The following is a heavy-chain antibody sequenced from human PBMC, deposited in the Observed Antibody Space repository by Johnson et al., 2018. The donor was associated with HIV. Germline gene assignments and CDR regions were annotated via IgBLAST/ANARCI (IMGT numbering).Heavy chain of an antibody. J-gene: IGHJ3*02. CDR2: ISNSGGDT. Sequence: VQPGGSLRLSCAASGFTFSSYAMSWVRQSPGKGLEWVSTISNSGGDTYYAASVKGRFTISRDNSKNTLYLQMNGLRADDTAVYYCAKVGGGGFDIWGQGTMVTVCS. V-gene: IGHV3-23*01. CDR1: GFTFSSYA. CDR3: AKVGGGGFDI. D-gene: IGHD2-15*01.